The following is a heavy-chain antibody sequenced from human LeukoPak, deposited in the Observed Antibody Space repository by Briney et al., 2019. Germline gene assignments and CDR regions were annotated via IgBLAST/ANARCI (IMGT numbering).Heavy chain of an antibody. CDR1: GFTFSSYS. Sequence: GGSLRLSCAASGFTFSSYSINWVRQAPGKGLEWVSSISSSSSYIYYADSVKGRFTISRDNAKNSLYLQMNSLRAEDTAVYYCASEARETYSSGWWAAFDIWGQGTMVTVSS. V-gene: IGHV3-21*01. D-gene: IGHD6-19*01. CDR2: ISSSSSYI. CDR3: ASEARETYSSGWWAAFDI. J-gene: IGHJ3*02.